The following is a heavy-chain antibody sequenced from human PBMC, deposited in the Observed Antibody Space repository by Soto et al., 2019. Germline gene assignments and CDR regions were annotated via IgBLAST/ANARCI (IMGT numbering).Heavy chain of an antibody. CDR2: ISAYNDYT. Sequence: ASVKVSCKASGYTFTSYYMHWVRQAPGQGLEWMGWISAYNDYTNYAQKLQGRVTMTTDTSTSTVYMELRSLRSDDTAVYYCARGGYYDKVWGKMNYYGLDVWGQGTTVTSP. J-gene: IGHJ6*02. CDR1: GYTFTSYY. V-gene: IGHV1-18*04. D-gene: IGHD3-16*01. CDR3: ARGGYYDKVWGKMNYYGLDV.